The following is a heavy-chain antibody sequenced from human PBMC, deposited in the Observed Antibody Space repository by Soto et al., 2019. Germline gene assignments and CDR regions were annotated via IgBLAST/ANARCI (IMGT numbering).Heavy chain of an antibody. D-gene: IGHD6-25*01. CDR3: ARDPSSAYFGMDV. Sequence: GSLRLSCAASGFTFSSYTMNWVRQAPGKGLEWVSCISSSSSSIYYADSVKGRFTISRDNAKNSLYLQMNSLRAEDTAIYYCARDPSSAYFGMDVWGQGTPVTVSS. J-gene: IGHJ6*02. CDR2: ISSSSSSI. CDR1: GFTFSSYT. V-gene: IGHV3-21*01.